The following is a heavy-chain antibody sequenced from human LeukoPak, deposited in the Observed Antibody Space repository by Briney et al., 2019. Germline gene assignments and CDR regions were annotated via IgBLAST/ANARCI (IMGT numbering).Heavy chain of an antibody. V-gene: IGHV4-59*01. Sequence: SETLSLTCTVSGGSISSYYWTWIRQPPGKGLEWIGYIYYSGSTNYNPSPKSRVTISVDTSKNQFSLKLSSVTAADTAVYYCARDQSDYDISTGYENWFDPWGQGTLVTVSS. CDR1: GGSISSYY. CDR2: IYYSGST. D-gene: IGHD3-9*01. CDR3: ARDQSDYDISTGYENWFDP. J-gene: IGHJ5*02.